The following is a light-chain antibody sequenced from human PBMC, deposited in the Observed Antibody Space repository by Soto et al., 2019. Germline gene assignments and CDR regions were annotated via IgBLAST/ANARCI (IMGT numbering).Light chain of an antibody. CDR1: QGISSY. Sequence: DIQLTQSPSFLSASVGDRVTITCRASQGISSYLAWYQQKPGKAPKLLIYAASTLQSGVPSSFGGSGSGTEFTLTISSLQPEDFATYYCQQVNSYPLTFGGGTKVDI. J-gene: IGKJ4*01. CDR2: AAS. V-gene: IGKV1-9*01. CDR3: QQVNSYPLT.